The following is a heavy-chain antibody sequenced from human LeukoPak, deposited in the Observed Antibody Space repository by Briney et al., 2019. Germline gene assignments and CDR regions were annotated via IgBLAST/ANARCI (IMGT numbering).Heavy chain of an antibody. CDR2: ISSSGSTI. J-gene: IGHJ4*02. Sequence: GGSLRPSCAASGFTFSSYEMNWVRQAPGKGLEWVSYISSSGSTIYYADSVKGRFTISRDDLKSTLYLQMKTLRAEDTAVYYCAKDGAWLRFDDWGQGILVTVSS. V-gene: IGHV3-48*03. CDR3: AKDGAWLRFDD. CDR1: GFTFSSYE. D-gene: IGHD5-12*01.